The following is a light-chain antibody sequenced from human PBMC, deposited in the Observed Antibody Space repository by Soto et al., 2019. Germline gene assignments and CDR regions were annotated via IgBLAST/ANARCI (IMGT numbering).Light chain of an antibody. CDR2: GAS. V-gene: IGKV3-20*01. CDR1: QTVSNSF. CDR3: QQYGSSPIT. Sequence: EIVLTQSPGTLSLSPGERATLSCRASQTVSNSFLAWYQQRPGQAPRLLIYGASSRATGIPDRFSGSGSGTDFTLTISSLEPEDFAVYYCQQYGSSPITFGQGTRLEIK. J-gene: IGKJ5*01.